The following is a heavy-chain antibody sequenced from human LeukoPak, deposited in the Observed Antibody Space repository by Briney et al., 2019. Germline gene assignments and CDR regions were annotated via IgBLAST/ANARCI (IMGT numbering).Heavy chain of an antibody. V-gene: IGHV3-13*04. CDR2: MGKTAGDT. CDR1: GFTFSTYD. Sequence: GGSLRLSCAASGFTFSTYDMHWVRQATGKGLEWVSGMGKTAGDTYYSAPVKGRFTISRENAKSSVYLEMSSLEAGDTAVYYCARGAAGFDYWGQGTLVSVSS. CDR3: ARGAAGFDY. D-gene: IGHD6-13*01. J-gene: IGHJ4*02.